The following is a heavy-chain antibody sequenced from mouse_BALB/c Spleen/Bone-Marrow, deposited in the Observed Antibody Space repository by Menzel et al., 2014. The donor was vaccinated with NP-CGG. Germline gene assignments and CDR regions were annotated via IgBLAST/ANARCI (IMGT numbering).Heavy chain of an antibody. CDR1: GYTFTSYW. CDR2: FAPGSGNT. D-gene: IGHD2-4*01. J-gene: IGHJ1*01. CDR3: ARARSTVITTWYFDV. Sequence: DLVKPGASVKPSCKASGYTFTSYWINWIKQRPRQGLEWIGRFAPGSGNTYYNEMFKGKATLTVDTSSSTAYIQLSSLSSEDSAVYFCARARSTVITTWYFDVWGAGTTVTVSS. V-gene: IGHV1S41*01.